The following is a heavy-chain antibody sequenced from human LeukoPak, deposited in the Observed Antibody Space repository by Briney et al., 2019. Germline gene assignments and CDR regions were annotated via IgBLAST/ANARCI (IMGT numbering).Heavy chain of an antibody. CDR3: ARESFSSSGMDY. CDR2: IYYSGST. J-gene: IGHJ4*02. D-gene: IGHD6-13*01. Sequence: SQTLSLTCTVPGGSISSGGYYWSWIRQHPGKGLEWIGYIYYSGSTYYNPSLKSRVTISVDTSKNQFSLKLSSVTAADTAVYYCARESFSSSGMDYWGQGTLVTVSS. CDR1: GGSISSGGYY. V-gene: IGHV4-31*03.